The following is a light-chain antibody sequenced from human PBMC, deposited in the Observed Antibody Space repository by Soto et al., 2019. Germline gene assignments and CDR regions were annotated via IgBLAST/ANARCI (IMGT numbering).Light chain of an antibody. Sequence: DIVMTQIPLSLSVTPGRAASISCKSSQTARHSDGRTYLYWYRQKPGQPPHLLIYEVSNRFSGVPQRFSGSGSGTDFTLNISLVEADDVGVYYCMQNIDLPPTFGQGTKLEIK. CDR2: EVS. J-gene: IGKJ2*01. CDR3: MQNIDLPPT. V-gene: IGKV2D-29*01. CDR1: QTARHSDGRTY.